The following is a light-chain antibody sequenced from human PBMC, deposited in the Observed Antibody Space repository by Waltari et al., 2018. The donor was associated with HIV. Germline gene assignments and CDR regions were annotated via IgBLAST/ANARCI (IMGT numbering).Light chain of an antibody. Sequence: QSVLTQPPSASGTPGQRVTISCSGSSSNIGTKTVSWYQQGPGTATKLLIYNNNPRPAGVPDRFSGSKSGTSASLAISGLQAEDEADYYCAACDDSLNGYVFGTGTKVTVL. J-gene: IGLJ1*01. V-gene: IGLV1-44*01. CDR1: SSNIGTKT. CDR2: NNN. CDR3: AACDDSLNGYV.